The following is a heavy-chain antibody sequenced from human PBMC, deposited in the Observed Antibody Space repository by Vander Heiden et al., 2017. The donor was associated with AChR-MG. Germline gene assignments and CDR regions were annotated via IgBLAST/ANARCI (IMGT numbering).Heavy chain of an antibody. Sequence: QVTLKESGPALVKPTETLTLTCTVSGFSLRKARMGVRWIRQPPGKALEWLAHIFSSGEKSYSTSLKSRLTISKDTSKSQMVLTTTNMDPGDTATYYCARISEYYYDTSGYYGAFDMWGQGTVVTVSS. CDR1: GFSLRKARMG. CDR3: ARISEYYYDTSGYYGAFDM. D-gene: IGHD3-22*01. V-gene: IGHV2-26*01. J-gene: IGHJ3*02. CDR2: IFSSGEK.